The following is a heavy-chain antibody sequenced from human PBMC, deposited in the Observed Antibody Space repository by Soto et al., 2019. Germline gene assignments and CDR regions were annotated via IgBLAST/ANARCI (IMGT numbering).Heavy chain of an antibody. Sequence: SETLSLTCAVSGGSISIGGYSWSCIRQPPGKGLEWIGYIYHSGSTYYNPSLKSRVTISVDRSKNQFSLKLSSVTAADTAVYYCARTTYYYDSSGYYVPLHYFDYWGQGTLVTVSS. D-gene: IGHD3-22*01. J-gene: IGHJ4*02. V-gene: IGHV4-30-2*01. CDR2: IYHSGST. CDR3: ARTTYYYDSSGYYVPLHYFDY. CDR1: GGSISIGGYS.